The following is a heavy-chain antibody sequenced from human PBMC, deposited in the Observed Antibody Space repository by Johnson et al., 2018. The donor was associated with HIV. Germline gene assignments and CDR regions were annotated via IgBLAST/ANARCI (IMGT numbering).Heavy chain of an antibody. CDR2: ISWNSGSI. CDR1: GFTFSSYA. V-gene: IGHV3-NL1*01. Sequence: QVQLVESGGGVVQPGRSLRLSCAASGFTFSSYAMNWVRQAPGKGLEWVSGISWNSGSIGYADSVKGRFTISRDSSKNTLFLQMNSLRGDDTAVYYCAKEAPGRWELLIWAAFDMWGQGTMVTVSS. D-gene: IGHD4-23*01. J-gene: IGHJ3*02. CDR3: AKEAPGRWELLIWAAFDM.